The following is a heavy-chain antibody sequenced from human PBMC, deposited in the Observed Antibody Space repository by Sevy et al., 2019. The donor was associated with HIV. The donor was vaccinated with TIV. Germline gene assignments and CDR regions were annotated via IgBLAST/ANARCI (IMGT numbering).Heavy chain of an antibody. CDR3: ARGKREEWLLYLDN. D-gene: IGHD3-3*01. CDR1: GYTFAAYY. V-gene: IGHV1-2*02. Sequence: ASVKVSCKTSGYTFAAYYIHWVRQAPGQGPEWLGWIYPNGGDTTFAQIFQGRVTVTMSTSINTVYMELNRLRSDDTAVYYCARGKREEWLLYLDNWGQGTLVTVSS. CDR2: IYPNGGDT. J-gene: IGHJ4*02.